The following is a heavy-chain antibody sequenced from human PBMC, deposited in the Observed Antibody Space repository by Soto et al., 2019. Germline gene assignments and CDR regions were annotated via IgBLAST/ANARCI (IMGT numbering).Heavy chain of an antibody. Sequence: GGSLRLSCEASGLTLSSYWVNWVRQAPGKGLEWVAIIKKDGSERHYVDSVKGRFTISRDNARNSLYLHMNDPRAEDTAVYYCAAGIGYLFDYWGRGTLVTVSS. CDR3: AAGIGYLFDY. D-gene: IGHD5-12*01. V-gene: IGHV3-7*03. CDR2: IKKDGSER. J-gene: IGHJ4*02. CDR1: GLTLSSYW.